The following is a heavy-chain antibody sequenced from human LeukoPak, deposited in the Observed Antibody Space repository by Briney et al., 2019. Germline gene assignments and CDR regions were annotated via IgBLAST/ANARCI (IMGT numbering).Heavy chain of an antibody. J-gene: IGHJ4*02. Sequence: GGSLRLSCAASEFTFSDYYMSWIRQAPGKGLEWVSYISSSGSTMYYADSLRGRFTISRDNANNSLYLQMNSLRAEDTAVYYCARGGPAAGRFDYWGQGTLVTVSS. V-gene: IGHV3-11*01. D-gene: IGHD6-13*01. CDR3: ARGGPAAGRFDY. CDR2: ISSSGSTM. CDR1: EFTFSDYY.